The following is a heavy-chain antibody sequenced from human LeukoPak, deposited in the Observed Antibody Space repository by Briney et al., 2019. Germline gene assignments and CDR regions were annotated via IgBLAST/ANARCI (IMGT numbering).Heavy chain of an antibody. CDR1: GYTFTGYY. D-gene: IGHD3-10*01. J-gene: IGHJ6*03. Sequence: ASVKVSCMASGYTFTGYYMHWVRQAPGQGLEWMGWINPNSGGTNYAQKFQGRVTMTRDTSISTAYMELSRLRSDDTAVYYCAREGSYYYGSGSYYNGPSSYYYYYMDVWGKGTTVTISS. CDR3: AREGSYYYGSGSYYNGPSSYYYYYMDV. V-gene: IGHV1-2*02. CDR2: INPNSGGT.